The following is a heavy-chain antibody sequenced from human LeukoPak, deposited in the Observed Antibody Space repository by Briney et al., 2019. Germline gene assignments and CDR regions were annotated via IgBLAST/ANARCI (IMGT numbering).Heavy chain of an antibody. CDR2: IYTSGST. J-gene: IGHJ6*03. Sequence: SETLSLTCTVSGGSISSYYWSWIRQPAGKGLEWIGRIYTSGSTNYNPSLKSRVTMSVDTSKNQFSLKLSSVTAADTAVYYCATPRGTMVRGVVMDVWGKGTTVTVSS. D-gene: IGHD3-10*01. V-gene: IGHV4-4*07. CDR1: GGSISSYY. CDR3: ATPRGTMVRGVVMDV.